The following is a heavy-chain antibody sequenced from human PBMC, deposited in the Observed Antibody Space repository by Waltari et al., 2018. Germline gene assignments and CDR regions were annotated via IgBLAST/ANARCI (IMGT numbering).Heavy chain of an antibody. CDR2: ISWDGGST. CDR3: ASTAVSAFDI. CDR1: GFTFDDYT. Sequence: EVQLVESGGVVVQPGGSLRLSCAASGFTFDDYTMHWVRQAPGKGLEWVSLISWDGGSTYYADSVKGRFTISRDNSKNSLYLQMNSLRTEDTALYYCASTAVSAFDIWGQGTMVTVSS. V-gene: IGHV3-43*01. J-gene: IGHJ3*02. D-gene: IGHD5-18*01.